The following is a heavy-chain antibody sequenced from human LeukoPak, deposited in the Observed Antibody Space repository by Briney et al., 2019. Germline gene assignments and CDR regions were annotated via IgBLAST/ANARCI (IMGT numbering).Heavy chain of an antibody. CDR1: GGSISSSRYY. CDR3: ARESFTTVTSATDAFDI. D-gene: IGHD4-17*01. V-gene: IGHV4-39*02. Sequence: SETLSLTCTVSGGSISSSRYYWGWIRQPPGKGLEWIGTIYYSGSTYYNPSLKSRVTISVDTSKNLFSLKLSSVTAADTAVYYCARESFTTVTSATDAFDIWGQGTMVTVSS. CDR2: IYYSGST. J-gene: IGHJ3*02.